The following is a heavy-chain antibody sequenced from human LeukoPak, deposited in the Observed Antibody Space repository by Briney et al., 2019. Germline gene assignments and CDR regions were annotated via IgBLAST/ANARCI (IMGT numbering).Heavy chain of an antibody. CDR2: IAGDGTTT. CDR1: GFTFSSYW. D-gene: IGHD2/OR15-2a*01. CDR3: ARDLLSGFVPCAY. V-gene: IGHV3-74*01. Sequence: GGSLRLSCAASGFTFSSYWMHWVRQTPGKGLEWLSRIAGDGTTTNYADSVKGRFTISRDNAKNTLYLQMTSLRAEDAAVYYCARDLLSGFVPCAYWGLGTLVTVSS. J-gene: IGHJ4*02.